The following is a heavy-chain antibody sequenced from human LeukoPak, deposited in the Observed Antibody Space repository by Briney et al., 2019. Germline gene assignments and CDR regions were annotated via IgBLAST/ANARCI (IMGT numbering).Heavy chain of an antibody. J-gene: IGHJ6*02. V-gene: IGHV4-59*12. CDR1: GGSISSYY. CDR2: IYYSGST. D-gene: IGHD2-8*02. CDR3: ARGYLLDGMDV. Sequence: PSETLSLTCTVSGGSISSYYWSWIRQPPGKGLEWIGSIYYSGSTYYNPSLKSRVTISVDTSKNQFSLKLSSVTAADTAVYYCARGYLLDGMDVWGQGTTVTVSS.